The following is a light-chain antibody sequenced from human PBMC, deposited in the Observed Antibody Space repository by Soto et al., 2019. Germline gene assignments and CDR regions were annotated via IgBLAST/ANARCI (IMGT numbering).Light chain of an antibody. Sequence: QSVLTQPASVSGSPGQSITISCTGTSSDIGAYNCVSWYQQHPGKAPKLMLYDVNIRPSGVSNRFSGSKSGNTASLTISGLQAEDEADYYCTSWTTSTTMIFGGGTKVTVL. CDR1: SSDIGAYNC. CDR2: DVN. V-gene: IGLV2-14*03. CDR3: TSWTTSTTMI. J-gene: IGLJ2*01.